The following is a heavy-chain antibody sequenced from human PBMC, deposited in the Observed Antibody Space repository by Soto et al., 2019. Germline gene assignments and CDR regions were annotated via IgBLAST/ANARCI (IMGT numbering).Heavy chain of an antibody. D-gene: IGHD3-9*01. CDR1: DDFISSYY. CDR3: ARADYEILTGSYAMDV. Sequence: PSETLSLTCTVSDDFISSYYWNWIRQPAGKGLEWIWRVSTNWATNYNHSPESRVTMSVDTSKNQFSLNLTSVTAADTAVYFCARADYEILTGSYAMDVWGQGTTVTVSS. J-gene: IGHJ6*02. V-gene: IGHV4-4*07. CDR2: VSTNWAT.